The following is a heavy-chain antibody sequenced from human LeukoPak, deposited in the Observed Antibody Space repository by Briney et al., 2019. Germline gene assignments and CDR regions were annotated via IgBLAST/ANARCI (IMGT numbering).Heavy chain of an antibody. V-gene: IGHV2-5*01. D-gene: IGHD5-18*01. Sequence: SGPTLVNPTQTLTLTCTFSGFSLSSSGVCVGWIRQPPGKALEWLALVYWSGDKRYSPSLKSRLTITKDTSKNQVVPTMTNMDPVDTATYYCAHRGYNDGFDYWGQGTLVTVSS. J-gene: IGHJ4*02. CDR3: AHRGYNDGFDY. CDR2: VYWSGDK. CDR1: GFSLSSSGVC.